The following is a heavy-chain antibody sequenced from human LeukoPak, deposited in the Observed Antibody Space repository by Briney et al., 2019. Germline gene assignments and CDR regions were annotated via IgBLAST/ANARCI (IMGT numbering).Heavy chain of an antibody. V-gene: IGHV4-61*02. CDR2: VYSTGIT. Sequence: SQTLSLTCTVSGVSMTSDNYYWSWIRQPAGKGLEWIGRVYSTGITNYNPSLKSRVTMSVDTFQNQFSLKLSSVTAADTAVYYCARGLGTTNFDYWGQGTLVTVSS. D-gene: IGHD1-7*01. CDR1: GVSMTSDNYY. CDR3: ARGLGTTNFDY. J-gene: IGHJ4*02.